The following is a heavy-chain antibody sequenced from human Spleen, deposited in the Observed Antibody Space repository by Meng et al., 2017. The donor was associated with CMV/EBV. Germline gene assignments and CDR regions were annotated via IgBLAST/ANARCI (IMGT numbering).Heavy chain of an antibody. V-gene: IGHV3-23*03. D-gene: IGHD3-3*01. CDR1: GFAFTSYS. J-gene: IGHJ4*02. CDR3: ARDNQFLDV. CDR2: IYTDGRTT. Sequence: GGSLRLSCAASGFAFTSYSMSWVRQPPGMGLEWVAVIYTDGRTTFYGDSVKGRFTISRDDSNNTVYLQMTSLRADDAAVYYCARDNQFLDVRGQGTRVTVSS.